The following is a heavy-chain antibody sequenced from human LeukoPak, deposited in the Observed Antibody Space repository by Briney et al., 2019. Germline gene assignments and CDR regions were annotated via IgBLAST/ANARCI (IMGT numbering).Heavy chain of an antibody. CDR3: AREERVGATYYLDA. CDR2: ITYDGKVQ. Sequence: GESLKISCAASGFAFRTYSMHWVRPAPGKGLEWLAVITYDGKVQHYTDSVKGRFTVSRDNSKKTLYLQMISLRPEDTAFYYCAREERVGATYYLDAWGRGTLVTVSS. J-gene: IGHJ4*02. D-gene: IGHD1-26*01. CDR1: GFAFRTYS. V-gene: IGHV3-30*04.